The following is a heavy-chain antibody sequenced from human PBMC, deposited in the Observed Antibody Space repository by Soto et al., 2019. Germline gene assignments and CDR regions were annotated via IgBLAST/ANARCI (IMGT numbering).Heavy chain of an antibody. CDR1: GFTFCSYS. Sequence: PGGSLRLSCAASGFTFCSYSMNWVRQAPGKGLEWVSYISSSSSTIYYADSVKGRFTISRDNSKNTLYLQMNSLRAEDTAVYYCAKVGGGRYYYYMDVWGKGTTVTVSS. D-gene: IGHD3-10*01. V-gene: IGHV3-48*01. J-gene: IGHJ6*03. CDR3: AKVGGGRYYYYMDV. CDR2: ISSSSSTI.